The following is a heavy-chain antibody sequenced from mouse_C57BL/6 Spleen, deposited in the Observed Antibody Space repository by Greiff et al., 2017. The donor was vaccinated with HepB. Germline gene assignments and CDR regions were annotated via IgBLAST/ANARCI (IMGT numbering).Heavy chain of an antibody. V-gene: IGHV1-80*01. J-gene: IGHJ1*03. CDR2: IYPGDGDT. CDR1: GYAFSSYW. D-gene: IGHD2-12*01. CDR3: ARDDSYWCFDV. Sequence: VQLQQSGAELVKPGASVKISCKASGYAFSSYWMNWVKQRPGKGLEWIGQIYPGDGDTNYNGKFKGKATLTADKSSSTAYLQLSSLTSEDSAVYFCARDDSYWCFDVWGTGTTVTVSS.